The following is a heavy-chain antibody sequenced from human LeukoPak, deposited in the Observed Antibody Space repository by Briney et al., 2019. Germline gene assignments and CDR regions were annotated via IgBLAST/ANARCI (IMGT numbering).Heavy chain of an antibody. CDR2: ICPDGTVT. J-gene: IGHJ4*02. CDR1: GFTFSTYC. D-gene: IGHD6-19*01. Sequence: GGSLRLSCAASGFTFSTYCMHWVRQAPGKGPMWVSRICPDGTVTNYADSVKARFIISRDNARNTVYLQMNSLRVEDTAVYYCARGSSLIAVPSSTLVYWGQGTLVTVSS. V-gene: IGHV3-74*01. CDR3: ARGSSLIAVPSSTLVY.